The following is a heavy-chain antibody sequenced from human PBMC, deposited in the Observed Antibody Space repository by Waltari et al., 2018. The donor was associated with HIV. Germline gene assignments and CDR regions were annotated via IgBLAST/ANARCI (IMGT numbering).Heavy chain of an antibody. V-gene: IGHV3-7*01. D-gene: IGHD2-21*02. CDR1: GFTFSNYF. J-gene: IGHJ4*02. CDR3: ARTCVGDTCYASFDF. CDR2: INKDGSQE. Sequence: EVQLVESGGGLVQPGGFLRLSCEASGFTFSNYFMGWVRQAPGKGLEWVANINKDGSQEYYVDSVKGRFTISRDDAKNSLFLQMNSLRAEDMAVYYCARTCVGDTCYASFDFWGQGTLVTVSS.